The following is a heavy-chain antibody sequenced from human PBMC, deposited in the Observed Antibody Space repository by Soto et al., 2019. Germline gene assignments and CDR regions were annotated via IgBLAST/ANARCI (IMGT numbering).Heavy chain of an antibody. V-gene: IGHV4-31*03. CDR2: IYYSGST. Sequence: ASETLSLTRTVSGGSISSGGYYWSWIRQHPGKGLEWIGYIYYSGSTYYNPSLKSRVTISVDTSKNQFSLKLSSVTAADTAVYYCAGVRGVNWFDPWGQGTLVTVSS. CDR1: GGSISSGGYY. J-gene: IGHJ5*02. CDR3: AGVRGVNWFDP. D-gene: IGHD3-10*01.